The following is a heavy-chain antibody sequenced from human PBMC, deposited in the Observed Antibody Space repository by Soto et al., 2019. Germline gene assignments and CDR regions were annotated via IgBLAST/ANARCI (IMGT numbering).Heavy chain of an antibody. CDR2: IIPILDVA. Sequence: QLVQSGAEVKKPGSSVKVSCKASGGDFLSYTISWVRQAPGQGPAWMGTIIPILDVAKNAQKVQGRVAITADKATSTVYMELRSLRSDDTAVYYCAQMWFGELWHGMDVWGQGTTITVSS. CDR1: GGDFLSYT. V-gene: IGHV1-69*02. CDR3: AQMWFGELWHGMDV. J-gene: IGHJ6*02. D-gene: IGHD3-10*01.